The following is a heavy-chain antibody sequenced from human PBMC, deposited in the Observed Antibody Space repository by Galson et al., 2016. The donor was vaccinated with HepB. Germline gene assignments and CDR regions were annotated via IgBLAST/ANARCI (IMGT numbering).Heavy chain of an antibody. J-gene: IGHJ4*02. V-gene: IGHV4-39*02. CDR3: ARRPTAARFFDF. D-gene: IGHD3-16*01. Sequence: SETLSLTCSVSGGSVSSSSYYWGWIRQSPGKGLEWIGNIFYTGSTYYNPSLKSRVAISIDTSKNHFSLELTSVTAADTAVYFCARRPTAARFFDFWGQGALATVSS. CDR2: IFYTGST. CDR1: GGSVSSSSYY.